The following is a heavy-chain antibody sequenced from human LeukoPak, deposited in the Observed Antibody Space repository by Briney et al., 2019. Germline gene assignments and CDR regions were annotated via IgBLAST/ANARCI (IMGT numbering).Heavy chain of an antibody. Sequence: ASVKVSCKASGYTFTSYYMHWVRQAPRQGLEWMGLINPTGGSTGYAQKFQGRVTMTRDMSTSTDYMELSSLRSEDTAIYYCARDNSVGDNAWWFDPWGQGTLVTVS. V-gene: IGHV1-46*01. D-gene: IGHD1-26*01. J-gene: IGHJ5*02. CDR1: GYTFTSYY. CDR3: ARDNSVGDNAWWFDP. CDR2: INPTGGST.